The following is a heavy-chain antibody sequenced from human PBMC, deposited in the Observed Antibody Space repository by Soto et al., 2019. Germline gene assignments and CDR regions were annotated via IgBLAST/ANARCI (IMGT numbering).Heavy chain of an antibody. Sequence: SVKVFCKASGVTSSTHTITWVRQAPGQGLEWMGGIIPLFGTGHKAQKFQGRITIIADKSTSTAYMELSSLRSEDTAVYFCASGSAMGADHWGQGTLVTVSS. D-gene: IGHD5-18*01. V-gene: IGHV1-69*06. CDR1: GVTSSTHT. CDR2: IIPLFGTG. CDR3: ASGSAMGADH. J-gene: IGHJ5*02.